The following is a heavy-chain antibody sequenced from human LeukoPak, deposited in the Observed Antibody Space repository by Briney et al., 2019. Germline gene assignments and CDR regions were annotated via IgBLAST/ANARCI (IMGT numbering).Heavy chain of an antibody. CDR1: GFTFRSYD. CDR2: VWYDESNK. V-gene: IGHV3-33*01. Sequence: GRSLRLSCAASGFTFRSYDMHWVRQAPGKGLEWVAVVWYDESNKYYVDSVKGRFTISRDNAKNSLYLQMNSLRDEDTAVYYCARHDYGGNSGDYWGQGTLVTVSS. J-gene: IGHJ4*02. D-gene: IGHD4-23*01. CDR3: ARHDYGGNSGDY.